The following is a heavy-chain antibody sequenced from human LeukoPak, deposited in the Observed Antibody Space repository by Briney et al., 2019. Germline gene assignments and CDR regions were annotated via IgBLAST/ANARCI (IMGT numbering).Heavy chain of an antibody. CDR1: GYTFTTYA. D-gene: IGHD6-6*01. Sequence: GASVKVSCKASGYTFTTYAMHWVRQAPGQGLEWMGWINPNSGGTNYAQKFQGRVTMTRDTSISTAYMELSRLRSDDTAVYYCARERIIEYSSSSQDYYMDVWGKGTTVTVSS. CDR3: ARERIIEYSSSSQDYYMDV. J-gene: IGHJ6*03. V-gene: IGHV1-2*02. CDR2: INPNSGGT.